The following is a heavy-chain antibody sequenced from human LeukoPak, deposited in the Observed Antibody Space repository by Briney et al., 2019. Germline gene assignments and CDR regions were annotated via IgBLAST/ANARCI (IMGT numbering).Heavy chain of an antibody. CDR3: AGPIVVVAGRTAFDI. Sequence: PSETLSLTCAVSGGSISSSNWWSWVRQPPGKGLEWIGEIYHSGSTNYNPSLKSRVTISVDKSKNQFSLKLSSVTAADTAVYYCAGPIVVVAGRTAFDIWGQGTMVTVSS. J-gene: IGHJ3*02. V-gene: IGHV4-4*02. CDR1: GGSISSSNW. CDR2: IYHSGST. D-gene: IGHD2-15*01.